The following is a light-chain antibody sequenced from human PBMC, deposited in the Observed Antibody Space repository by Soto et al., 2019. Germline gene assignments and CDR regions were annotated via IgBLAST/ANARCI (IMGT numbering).Light chain of an antibody. Sequence: QAVVTQPPSASGTPGQRVTISCSGSSSNIGSNYVYWYQQLPGTAPKLLIYRNNQRPSGVPDRFSGSKSGTSASLAISGLRSEDEADYYCAAWDDSLSGPVVFGGGTKLNVL. CDR3: AAWDDSLSGPVV. CDR1: SSNIGSNY. CDR2: RNN. J-gene: IGLJ2*01. V-gene: IGLV1-47*01.